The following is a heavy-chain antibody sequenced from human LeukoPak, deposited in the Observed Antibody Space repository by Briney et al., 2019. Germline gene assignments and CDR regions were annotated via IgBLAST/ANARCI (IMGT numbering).Heavy chain of an antibody. D-gene: IGHD4-17*01. CDR2: ISYDGSNK. V-gene: IGHV3-30*04. Sequence: PGRSLRLSCAASGFTFSSYAMHWVRQAPGKGLEWVAVISYDGSNKYYADSVKGRFTISRDNSKNTLYLQMNSLRAEDTAVYYCTTKGTTVTRGDYWGQGTLVTVSS. CDR3: TTKGTTVTRGDY. CDR1: GFTFSSYA. J-gene: IGHJ4*02.